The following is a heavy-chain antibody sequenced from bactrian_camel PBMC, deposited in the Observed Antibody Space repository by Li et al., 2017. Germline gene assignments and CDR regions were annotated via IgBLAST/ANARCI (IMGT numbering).Heavy chain of an antibody. V-gene: IGHV3S66*01. J-gene: IGHJ4*01. CDR2: IQDEDTT. CDR1: GFTFENGH. CDR3: AAYGRVLAGTDCRALTRVSDYKY. Sequence: DVQLVESGGGSVQAGGSLTLTCTASTSGFTFENGHMGYYRQAPGKEREGVASIQDEDTTTYADSVQGRFTVSRAGAENTLYLGMNDLAPGDTAAYICAAYGRVLAGTDCRALTRVSDYKYWGQGTQVTVS. D-gene: IGHD6*01.